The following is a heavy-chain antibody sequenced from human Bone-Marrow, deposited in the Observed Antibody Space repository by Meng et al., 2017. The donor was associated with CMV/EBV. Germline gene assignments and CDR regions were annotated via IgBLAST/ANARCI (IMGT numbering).Heavy chain of an antibody. CDR3: ARGVYDFWSGYSSYYYAMDL. Sequence: GGSLRLSCAASGFTFSSYSMNWVRQAPGKGLEWVSSISSSSSYIYYADSVKDRFAISRDNAKDTLYLQMNNLRAEDTAVYYCARGVYDFWSGYSSYYYAMDLWGQGTTVTVSS. D-gene: IGHD3-3*01. CDR1: GFTFSSYS. V-gene: IGHV3-21*06. J-gene: IGHJ6*02. CDR2: ISSSSSYI.